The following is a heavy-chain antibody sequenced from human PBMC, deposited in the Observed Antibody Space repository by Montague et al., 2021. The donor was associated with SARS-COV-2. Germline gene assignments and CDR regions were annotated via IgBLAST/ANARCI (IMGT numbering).Heavy chain of an antibody. J-gene: IGHJ4*02. D-gene: IGHD3/OR15-3a*01. CDR3: ARGGLGNRGFDY. CDR2: TYLSGFT. Sequence: SETLSLTCVVSDVSLSSSTWWSWVRQSPGKGLEWVGETYLSGFTQYNPSVKSRVTISLDDSSSQFSLRLTSVTAADTAVYFCARGGLGNRGFDYWGQGALVTVSS. V-gene: IGHV4-4*02. CDR1: DVSLSSSTW.